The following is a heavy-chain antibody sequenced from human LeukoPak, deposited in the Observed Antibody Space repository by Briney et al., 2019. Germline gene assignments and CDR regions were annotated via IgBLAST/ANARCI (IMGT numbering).Heavy chain of an antibody. V-gene: IGHV1-24*01. CDR2: FDPEDGET. Sequence: ASVKVSCKVSGYTLTELSMHWVRQAPGKGLEWMGGFDPEDGETIYAQKFQGRVTMTEDTSTDTAYMELSSLRSEDTAVYYCANSPYLRFLEWLPSFDYWGQGTLVTVSS. J-gene: IGHJ4*02. D-gene: IGHD3-3*01. CDR1: GYTLTELS. CDR3: ANSPYLRFLEWLPSFDY.